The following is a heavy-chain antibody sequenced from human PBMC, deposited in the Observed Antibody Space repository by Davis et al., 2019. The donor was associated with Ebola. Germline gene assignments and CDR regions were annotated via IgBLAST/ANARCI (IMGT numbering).Heavy chain of an antibody. CDR2: IYHGGNT. D-gene: IGHD3-22*01. V-gene: IGHV4-4*02. CDR1: GFTFTTYAM. CDR3: ARDYYDSSGYLWYFDV. J-gene: IGHJ2*01. Sequence: GSLRLSCAASGFTFTTYAMSWVRQAPGKGLEWIGEIYHGGNTNYNPSLKSRVTISVDKSKNQFSLKLSSVTAADTAVYYCARDYYDSSGYLWYFDVWGRGTLVTVSS.